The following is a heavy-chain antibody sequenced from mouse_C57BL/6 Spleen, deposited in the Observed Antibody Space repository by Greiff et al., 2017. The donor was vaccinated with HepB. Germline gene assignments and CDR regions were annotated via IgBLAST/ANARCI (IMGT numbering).Heavy chain of an antibody. CDR3: AREGIYWGYFDV. CDR2: IYPGDGDT. Sequence: VKLVESGPELVKPGASVKISCKASGYAFSSSWMNWVKQRPGKGLEWIGRIYPGDGDTNYNGKFKGKATLTADKSSSTAYMQLSSLTSEDSAVYFCAREGIYWGYFDVWGTGTTVTVSS. J-gene: IGHJ1*03. D-gene: IGHD2-1*01. CDR1: GYAFSSSW. V-gene: IGHV1-82*01.